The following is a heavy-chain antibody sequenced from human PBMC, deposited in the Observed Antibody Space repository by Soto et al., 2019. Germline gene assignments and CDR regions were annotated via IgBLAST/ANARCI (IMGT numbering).Heavy chain of an antibody. V-gene: IGHV4-61*01. Sequence: PSETLSLTCTVSGGSVSSGSYYWSWIRQPPGKGLEWIGSIYYSGSTNYNPSLKSRVTISVDTSKNPFSLTLSSVTAADPALYFWARHVYDYVWGSYRSNWFDPWGQGTLVTVSS. CDR1: GGSVSSGSYY. CDR2: IYYSGST. CDR3: ARHVYDYVWGSYRSNWFDP. D-gene: IGHD3-16*02. J-gene: IGHJ5*02.